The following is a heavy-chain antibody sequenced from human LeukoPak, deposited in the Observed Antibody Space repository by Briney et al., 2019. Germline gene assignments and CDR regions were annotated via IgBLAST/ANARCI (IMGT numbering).Heavy chain of an antibody. CDR1: GGTFSSYA. D-gene: IGHD2-2*01. CDR2: MNPKTGNT. V-gene: IGHV1-8*03. CDR3: TRGLPRDGLVVIAAANEY. J-gene: IGHJ4*02. Sequence: ASVKVSCKASGGTFSSYAISWVRQAAGQGLEWMGWMNPKTGNTGFSQKFQGRVTITRDTSISTAYMELSRLTSEDTGVYYCTRGLPRDGLVVIAAANEYWGQGSLVTVSS.